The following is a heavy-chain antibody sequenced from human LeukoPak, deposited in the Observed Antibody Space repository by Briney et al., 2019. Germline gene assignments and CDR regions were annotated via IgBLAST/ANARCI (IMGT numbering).Heavy chain of an antibody. CDR3: ARVNSVNLSDY. Sequence: GGSLRLSCEASGFTFSRDGMHWVRQAPGKGLEWIAHITGPSSSSKIYYADSVKGRFTISRDNVKGALYLQMSSLRVEDTAVYYCARVNSVNLSDYWGQGTLVTVSS. D-gene: IGHD5/OR15-5a*01. J-gene: IGHJ4*02. CDR1: GFTFSRDG. CDR2: ITGPSSSSKI. V-gene: IGHV3-48*01.